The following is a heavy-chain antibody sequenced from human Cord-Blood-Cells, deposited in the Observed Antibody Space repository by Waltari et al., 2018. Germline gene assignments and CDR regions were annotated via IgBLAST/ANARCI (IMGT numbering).Heavy chain of an antibody. Sequence: QVQLVESGGGVVQPGRSLRLSCAASGFTFSSYGMHWVRQAPGKGLEWVAVIWYDGSNNYYADSVKGRFTISRDNSKNTLYLQMNSLRADDTSVYYCARDRSGYYAFDIWGQGTMVTVSS. V-gene: IGHV3-33*01. CDR2: IWYDGSNN. CDR3: ARDRSGYYAFDI. CDR1: GFTFSSYG. J-gene: IGHJ3*02. D-gene: IGHD3-22*01.